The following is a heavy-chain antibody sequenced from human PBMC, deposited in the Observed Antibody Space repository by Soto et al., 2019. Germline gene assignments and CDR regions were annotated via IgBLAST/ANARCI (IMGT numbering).Heavy chain of an antibody. CDR2: ISWGSGSI. CDR3: AKDAVYYFDY. V-gene: IGHV3-9*01. CDR1: GFTFDDYA. Sequence: ESGGGLVQPGRSLRLSCAASGFTFDDYAMHWVRQAPGKGLEWVSGISWGSGSIDYADSVKGRFTISRDNAKNSLYLQMNILRSEDTALYYCAKDAVYYFDYWGQGTLVTVSS. J-gene: IGHJ4*02.